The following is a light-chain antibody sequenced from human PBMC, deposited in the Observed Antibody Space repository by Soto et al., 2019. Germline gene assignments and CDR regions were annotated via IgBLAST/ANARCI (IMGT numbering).Light chain of an antibody. CDR3: CSYAGSSTFYV. CDR2: EVS. J-gene: IGLJ1*01. V-gene: IGLV2-23*02. Sequence: QSALTQPASVSGSPGQSITISCTGTSSDVGRYNLVSWYQQHPGKAPKLMIYEVSKRPSGVSNRCSGSKSGNTASLTISGLQAEDEADYYCCSYAGSSTFYVFGTGTKVTVL. CDR1: SSDVGRYNL.